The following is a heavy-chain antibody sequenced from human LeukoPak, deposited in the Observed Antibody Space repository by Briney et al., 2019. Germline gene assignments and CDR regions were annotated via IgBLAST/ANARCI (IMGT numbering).Heavy chain of an antibody. Sequence: SVKLSCKASGGTFSIYAISWVRHAPGQGREWMVGNIPIFGTANYAQKFQGRVTITTDESTSTAYMELSSLRSEDTAVYYCARGFTSSSSFSASYYYYMDVWGKGTTVTVSS. D-gene: IGHD6-6*01. J-gene: IGHJ6*03. CDR2: NIPIFGTA. CDR1: GGTFSIYA. V-gene: IGHV1-69*05. CDR3: ARGFTSSSSFSASYYYYMDV.